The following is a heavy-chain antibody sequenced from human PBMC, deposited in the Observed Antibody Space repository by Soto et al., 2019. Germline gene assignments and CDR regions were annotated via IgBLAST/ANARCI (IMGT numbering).Heavy chain of an antibody. CDR1: GYSFTTHW. V-gene: IGHV5-10-1*04. CDR3: ARSGYYDSSGSSNYYYYGMDV. D-gene: IGHD3-22*01. J-gene: IGHJ6*02. CDR2: IDPSNSYI. Sequence: GESLKISCQGSGYSFTTHWITWVRQTPGKGLEWMGRIDPSNSYINYSPSFQGQVTISADKSISTAYLQWSSLKASDTAMYYCARSGYYDSSGSSNYYYYGMDVWGQGTTVTVSS.